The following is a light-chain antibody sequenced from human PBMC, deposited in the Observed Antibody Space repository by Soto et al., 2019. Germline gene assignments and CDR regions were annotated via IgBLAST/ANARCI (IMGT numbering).Light chain of an antibody. CDR2: EVS. Sequence: QSALTQPASVSRAPGQSITISCTGSSSNVGYFNYVSWYQHHPGKAPKLIIYEVSNRPSGVSNRFSASKSANTASLTISGLQAEDEADYCCSSYTTSSTQVFGGGTKVTVL. V-gene: IGLV2-14*01. CDR1: SSNVGYFNY. CDR3: SSYTTSSTQV. J-gene: IGLJ3*02.